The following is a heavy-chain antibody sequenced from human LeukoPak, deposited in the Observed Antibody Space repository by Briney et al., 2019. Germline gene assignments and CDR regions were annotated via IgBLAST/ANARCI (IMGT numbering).Heavy chain of an antibody. J-gene: IGHJ5*02. CDR1: GGSISSGSYY. Sequence: SETLSLTCTVSGGSISSGSYYWSWIRQPAGKGLEWVGRIYTSGSTNYNPSLKSRVTISVDTSKNQFSLKLRSVTAADTAVYYCARSGRLTWGREYQLLLDPWGQGTLVTVSS. D-gene: IGHD2-2*01. CDR3: ARSGRLTWGREYQLLLDP. CDR2: IYTSGST. V-gene: IGHV4-61*02.